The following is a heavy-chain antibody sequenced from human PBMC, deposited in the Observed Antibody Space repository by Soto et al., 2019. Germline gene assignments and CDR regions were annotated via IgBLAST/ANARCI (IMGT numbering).Heavy chain of an antibody. V-gene: IGHV3-23*05. CDR1: GFTLSAYT. CDR2: VFSSGNT. Sequence: EVQLLESGGGVVQRGGSLRLSCAASGFTLSAYTLSWVRQGPRRGLDWVSTVFSSGNTSYAAYVKGRFTVSSDIFQNTLFLQMEGLRDEDSAIYYCARYRQPDGIWTLDSWGQGTLVTVSS. J-gene: IGHJ4*02. D-gene: IGHD3-3*01. CDR3: ARYRQPDGIWTLDS.